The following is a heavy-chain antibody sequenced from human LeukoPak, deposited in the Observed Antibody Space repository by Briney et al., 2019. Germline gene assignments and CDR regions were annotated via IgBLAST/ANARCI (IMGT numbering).Heavy chain of an antibody. D-gene: IGHD6-19*01. CDR3: ARGDSSGWYGGFDS. Sequence: GGSLRLSCTGSGFTFATFWMTWVRQAPGKGLEWVANIKQDGHEKNYVDSVRGRFTISRDNAKNSMYLQMNSLRVEDAGIYYCARGDSSGWYGGFDSWGRGTLVSVSS. CDR1: GFTFATFW. J-gene: IGHJ4*02. V-gene: IGHV3-7*01. CDR2: IKQDGHEK.